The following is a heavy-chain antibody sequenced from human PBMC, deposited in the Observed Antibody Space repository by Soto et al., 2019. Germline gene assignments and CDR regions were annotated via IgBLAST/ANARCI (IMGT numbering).Heavy chain of an antibody. Sequence: ASVKVSCKASGYTFSSFGISWVRQAPGQGLEWMGWISADNGNTKYAQKLQGRVTMTTDTSTTTAYMELRSLRSDDTAVYYCASIPSYSSGQRGFDIWGQGTTVTVSS. CDR1: GYTFSSFG. D-gene: IGHD3-22*01. V-gene: IGHV1-18*04. CDR3: ASIPSYSSGQRGFDI. CDR2: ISADNGNT. J-gene: IGHJ3*02.